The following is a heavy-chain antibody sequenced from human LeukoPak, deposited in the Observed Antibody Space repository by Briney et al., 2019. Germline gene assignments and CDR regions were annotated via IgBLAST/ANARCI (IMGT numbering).Heavy chain of an antibody. CDR2: IYPGDSNT. Sequence: GESLKISCKGSGYSFSTYWIGWVRQMPGKGLEWMGIIYPGDSNTRYSPSFQGQVTISADKSISTVYLQWSSLKASDTAMYYCASPAGITSNDPFDIWGQGTMVTVSS. V-gene: IGHV5-51*01. CDR1: GYSFSTYW. CDR3: ASPAGITSNDPFDI. D-gene: IGHD1-14*01. J-gene: IGHJ3*02.